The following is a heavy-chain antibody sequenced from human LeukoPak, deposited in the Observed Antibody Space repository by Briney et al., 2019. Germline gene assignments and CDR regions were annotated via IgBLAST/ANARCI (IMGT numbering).Heavy chain of an antibody. CDR3: AGEDNSSHNY. J-gene: IGHJ4*02. CDR1: GGTFSSYA. D-gene: IGHD6-6*01. CDR2: ITPIFGTA. Sequence: PRASVKVSCKASGGTFSSYAISWVRQAPGQGLEWMGGITPIFGTANYAQKFQGRVTITADESTSTAYMELSSLRSEDTAVYYCAGEDNSSHNYWGQGTLVTVSS. V-gene: IGHV1-69*13.